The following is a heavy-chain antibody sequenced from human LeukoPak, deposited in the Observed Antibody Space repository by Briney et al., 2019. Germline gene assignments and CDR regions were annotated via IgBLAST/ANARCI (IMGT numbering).Heavy chain of an antibody. CDR2: IDYSGST. J-gene: IGHJ4*02. V-gene: IGHV4-39*01. CDR3: GRRRDYDRSGYHAFDY. D-gene: IGHD3-22*01. Sequence: SETLSPTCTVSGGSISGSSYYWDWIRQPPGKGLEWIGSIDYSGSTYYNPSVKSRVTMSVDTSKNQFSLKLSSVTAADTAVYYCGRRRDYDRSGYHAFDYWGQGALVTVSS. CDR1: GGSISGSSYY.